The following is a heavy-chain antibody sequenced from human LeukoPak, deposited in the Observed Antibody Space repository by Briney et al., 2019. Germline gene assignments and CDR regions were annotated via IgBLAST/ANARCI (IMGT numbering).Heavy chain of an antibody. J-gene: IGHJ4*02. D-gene: IGHD3-10*01. CDR2: IWYDGSNK. CDR1: GFTFSSYG. CDR3: AGETYGSGSSDY. V-gene: IGHV3-33*01. Sequence: PGRSLRLSCAASGFTFSSYGMPWVRQAPGKGLEWVAVIWYDGSNKYYADSVKGRFTISRDNSKNTLYLQMNSLRAEDTAVYYCAGETYGSGSSDYWGQGTLVTVSS.